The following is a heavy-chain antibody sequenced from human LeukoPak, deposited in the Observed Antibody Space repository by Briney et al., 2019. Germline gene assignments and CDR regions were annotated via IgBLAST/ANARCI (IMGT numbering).Heavy chain of an antibody. CDR3: ARDGDLSGDYEGHFDY. CDR1: GFTFSSYW. J-gene: IGHJ4*02. CDR2: IDQDESEK. V-gene: IGHV3-7*01. D-gene: IGHD4-17*01. Sequence: PGGSLRLSCVGSGFTFSSYWMTWVRQAPGKGLEWVANIDQDESEKYYVDSVKDRFTISRDNAKNSVYLQMNSLRADDTAVYFCARDGDLSGDYEGHFDYWGQGILVTVSS.